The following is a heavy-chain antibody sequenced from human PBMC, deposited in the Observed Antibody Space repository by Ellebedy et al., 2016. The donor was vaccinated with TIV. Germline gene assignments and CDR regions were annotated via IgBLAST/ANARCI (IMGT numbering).Heavy chain of an antibody. V-gene: IGHV5-51*01. Sequence: GESLKISCQTSGYTFSNYWIAWVRQMPGKGLELMGIIYPGDSESIYSQSFQGRVTISADRSTRTAYLQWRRLKASDTAMYFCARATYNVETTRSWYFDVWGRGSLVTVSA. CDR3: ARATYNVETTRSWYFDV. CDR1: GYTFSNYW. J-gene: IGHJ2*01. CDR2: IYPGDSES. D-gene: IGHD5/OR15-5a*01.